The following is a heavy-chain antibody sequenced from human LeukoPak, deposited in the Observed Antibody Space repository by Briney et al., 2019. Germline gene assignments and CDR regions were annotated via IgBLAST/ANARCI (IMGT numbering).Heavy chain of an antibody. Sequence: ASVKVSCKASGYTFTSYYMHSVRQAPGQGLEWMGIINPSGGSTSCAQKFQGRVTMTRDTSTSTVYMELSSLRSEDTAVYYCARDTIAVTVGTLWYCDLWRRGTLVTVSS. J-gene: IGHJ2*01. D-gene: IGHD6-19*01. V-gene: IGHV1-46*01. CDR3: ARDTIAVTVGTLWYCDL. CDR2: INPSGGST. CDR1: GYTFTSYY.